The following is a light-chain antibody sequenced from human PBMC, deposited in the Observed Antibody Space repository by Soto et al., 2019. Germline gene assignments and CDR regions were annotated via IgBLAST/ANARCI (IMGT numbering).Light chain of an antibody. CDR3: QQYNNWPQT. Sequence: VMTRSPATLSVSPGERVTLSCRASQSVATNLAWYQQRPGQAPRLLIYGASTRATGIPARFSGSGSGTEFTLTISSLQSEDFAVYYCQQYNNWPQTFGQGTKVDNK. CDR1: QSVATN. V-gene: IGKV3-15*01. CDR2: GAS. J-gene: IGKJ1*01.